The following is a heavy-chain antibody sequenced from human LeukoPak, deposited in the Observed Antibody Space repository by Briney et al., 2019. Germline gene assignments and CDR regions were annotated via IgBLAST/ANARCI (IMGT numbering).Heavy chain of an antibody. V-gene: IGHV3-33*01. D-gene: IGHD3-10*01. CDR2: IWYDGSNE. CDR1: GFTFRSHG. CDR3: ARDGQNGSPYATDV. Sequence: GRSLRLSCAASGFTFRSHGMHWVRQAPGKGLEWVAGIWYDGSNEDYAGSVKGRFAISRDNSKNTLYLQMDSLRVEDTAVYYCARDGQNGSPYATDVWGQGTTVTVSS. J-gene: IGHJ6*02.